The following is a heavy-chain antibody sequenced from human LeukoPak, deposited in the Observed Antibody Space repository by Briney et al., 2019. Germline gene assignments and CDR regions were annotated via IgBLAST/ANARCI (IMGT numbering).Heavy chain of an antibody. CDR1: GFTFSSYA. Sequence: ESGGSLRLSCAASGFTFSSYAMSWVRQAPGKGLDWVSAISGSGGSTYYADSVKGRFTISRDNSKNTLCLQMNSLRAEDTAVYYCAFNPADYYYYGMDVWGQGTTVTVSS. J-gene: IGHJ6*02. CDR2: ISGSGGST. CDR3: AFNPADYYYYGMDV. V-gene: IGHV3-23*01. D-gene: IGHD1-14*01.